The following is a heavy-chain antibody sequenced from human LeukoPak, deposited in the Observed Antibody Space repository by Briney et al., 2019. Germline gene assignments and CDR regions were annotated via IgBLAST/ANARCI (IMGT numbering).Heavy chain of an antibody. CDR1: GFTLSTYA. Sequence: GGSLRLSCAASGFTLSTYAMGWVRQAPGRGLEWVSSISVSGGTTYYADSVKGRFTISRDGSKNTLYLQMNSLRAEDTAIYYCAKDRGIVAFGFDDWGQGTLVTVSS. CDR2: ISVSGGTT. CDR3: AKDRGIVAFGFDD. V-gene: IGHV3-23*01. J-gene: IGHJ4*02. D-gene: IGHD1-26*01.